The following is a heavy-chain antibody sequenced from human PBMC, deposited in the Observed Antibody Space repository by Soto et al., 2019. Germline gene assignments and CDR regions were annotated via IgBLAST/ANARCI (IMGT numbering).Heavy chain of an antibody. V-gene: IGHV1-18*01. J-gene: IGHJ4*02. Sequence: ASVKVSCKASGYTFINYGINWVRQAPGQGLEWMGWISNYNGNTHYAHNLQGRVTLTTDTSTSTVYMELRNLGSDDTAVYYCARAVINYYDSSGPLLVWGQGTLVTVS. CDR1: GYTFINYG. CDR2: ISNYNGNT. CDR3: ARAVINYYDSSGPLLV. D-gene: IGHD3-22*01.